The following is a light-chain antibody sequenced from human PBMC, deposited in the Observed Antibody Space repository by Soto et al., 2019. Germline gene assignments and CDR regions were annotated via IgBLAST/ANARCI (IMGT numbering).Light chain of an antibody. V-gene: IGKV3-11*01. CDR2: DAS. J-gene: IGKJ5*01. Sequence: EIVLTQSPATLSLSPGDRATLSCRASHSVSSFLAWYQQRPGQAPRLLIYDASNRATGIPARFSVSGSGTDFTLPISSLEPEDFALYYCHYRTSWPPAITFGQGTRLEIK. CDR1: HSVSSF. CDR3: HYRTSWPPAIT.